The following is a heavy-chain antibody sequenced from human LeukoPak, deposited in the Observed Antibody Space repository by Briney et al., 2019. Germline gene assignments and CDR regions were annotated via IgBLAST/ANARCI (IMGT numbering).Heavy chain of an antibody. J-gene: IGHJ4*02. CDR1: GFPFSSYG. V-gene: IGHV3-23*01. CDR3: AKALSEWELLFDY. Sequence: GGSLRLSCAASGFPFSSYGMSWVRQAPGKGLEWVSAISGSGGSTFYADSVKGRFTISRDNSKNTLYLQMNSLRAEDTAVYYCAKALSEWELLFDYWGQGTLVTVSS. D-gene: IGHD1-26*01. CDR2: ISGSGGST.